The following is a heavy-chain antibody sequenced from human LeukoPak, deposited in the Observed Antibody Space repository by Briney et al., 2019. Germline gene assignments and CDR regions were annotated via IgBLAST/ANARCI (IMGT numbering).Heavy chain of an antibody. CDR3: ARESYGDYAVDY. V-gene: IGHV4-34*01. CDR1: GGSFSGYY. D-gene: IGHD4-17*01. CDR2: INHSGST. Sequence: PSETLSLTCAVYGGSFSGYYWSWIRQPPGKGLEWIGEINHSGSTNYSPSLKSRVTISVDTSKNQFSLKLSSVTAADTAVYYCARESYGDYAVDYWGQGTLVTVSS. J-gene: IGHJ4*02.